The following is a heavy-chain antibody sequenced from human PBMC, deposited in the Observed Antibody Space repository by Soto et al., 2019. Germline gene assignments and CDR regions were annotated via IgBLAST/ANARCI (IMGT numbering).Heavy chain of an antibody. V-gene: IGHV1-8*01. CDR3: ARGGYYYDSSAYYRPFDY. D-gene: IGHD3-22*01. J-gene: IGHJ4*02. Sequence: QVQLVQSGAEVKKPGASVKVSCKASGYTFTSYDINWVRQATGQGLEWMGWMNPNSGNTGYAQKFQGRVNMTRSTSISTAYMELSSLRSEDTAVYYCARGGYYYDSSAYYRPFDYWGQGTLVTVSS. CDR2: MNPNSGNT. CDR1: GYTFTSYD.